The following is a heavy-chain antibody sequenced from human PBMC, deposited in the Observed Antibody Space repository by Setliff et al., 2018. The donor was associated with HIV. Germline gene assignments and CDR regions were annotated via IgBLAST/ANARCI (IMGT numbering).Heavy chain of an antibody. CDR3: SRGTFGGVIAQYYFDY. CDR2: IYIDGTP. CDR1: GGYMSGYY. V-gene: IGHV4-4*08. D-gene: IGHD3-16*02. J-gene: IGHJ4*02. Sequence: SETLSLTCTVSGGYMSGYYWSWIRQPPGKGLEWIGYIYIDGTPNYNPSLKSRVTISMDTSKNQLSLNLSSATAADTAVYYCSRGTFGGVIAQYYFDYWGQGTLVTVSS.